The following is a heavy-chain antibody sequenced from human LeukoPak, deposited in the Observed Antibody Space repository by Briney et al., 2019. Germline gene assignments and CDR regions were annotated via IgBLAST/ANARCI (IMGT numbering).Heavy chain of an antibody. CDR1: GGTFSSYA. J-gene: IGHJ4*02. V-gene: IGHV1-69*05. D-gene: IGHD1-26*01. Sequence: SVKVSCKASGGTFSSYAISWVRQAPGQGLEWMGGIVPIFGTANYAQKFQGRVTITTDESTSTAYMELSSLRSEDTAVYYCACGAIKTSIVGATKYWGQGTLVTVSS. CDR2: IVPIFGTA. CDR3: ACGAIKTSIVGATKY.